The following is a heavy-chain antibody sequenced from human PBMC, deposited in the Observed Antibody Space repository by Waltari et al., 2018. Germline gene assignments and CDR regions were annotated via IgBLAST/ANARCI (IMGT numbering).Heavy chain of an antibody. J-gene: IGHJ3*02. D-gene: IGHD7-27*01. CDR1: GFTFSSYG. V-gene: IGHV3-33*06. Sequence: QVQLVESGGGLVQPGRSLRLSCAASGFTFSSYGMHWVRQAPGKGLEWVAVIWYDGSNKYYADSVKGRFTISRDNSKNTLYLQMNSLRAEDTAVYYCAKDKNWDDAFDIWGQGTMVTVSS. CDR3: AKDKNWDDAFDI. CDR2: IWYDGSNK.